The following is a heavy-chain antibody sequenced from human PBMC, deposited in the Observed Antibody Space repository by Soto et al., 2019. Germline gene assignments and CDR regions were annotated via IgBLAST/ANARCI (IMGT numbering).Heavy chain of an antibody. CDR2: IIPIFGTA. J-gene: IGHJ4*02. Sequence: QVQLVQSGAEVKKPGSSVKVSCKASGGTFSSYAISWVRQAPGQGLEWMGGIIPIFGTANYAQKFQGRVTITADESTNTAYMELSSPRSEDTAVYYCAILPAVVTATNLDYWGQGTLVTVAS. CDR1: GGTFSSYA. CDR3: AILPAVVTATNLDY. D-gene: IGHD2-21*02. V-gene: IGHV1-69*12.